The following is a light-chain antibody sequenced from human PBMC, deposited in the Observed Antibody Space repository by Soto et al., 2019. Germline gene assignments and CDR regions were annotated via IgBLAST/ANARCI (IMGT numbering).Light chain of an antibody. J-gene: IGKJ2*01. CDR3: QQTHGTPYN. V-gene: IGKV1-39*01. CDR1: QSIDRF. CDR2: AAS. Sequence: DIRMSQSPPSLAASVEDRVTITCRASQSIDRFLNWYQQKSGIAPKLLIFAASSLQDGVPSRFSGSGSGTDFALTITSLQPEDFATYYCQQTHGTPYNFGQGTKLQIK.